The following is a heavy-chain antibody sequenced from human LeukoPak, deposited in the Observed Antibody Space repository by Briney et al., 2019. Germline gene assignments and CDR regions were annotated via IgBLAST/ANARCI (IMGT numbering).Heavy chain of an antibody. J-gene: IGHJ1*01. D-gene: IGHD1-26*01. CDR1: GYTLTELS. Sequence: ASVKVSCKVSGYTLTELSMHWVRQAPGKGLEWMGGFDPEDGETIYAQKFQGRVTITADKSTSTAYMELSSLRSEDTAVYYCARVRYSGSYYLYFQHWGQGTLVTVSS. CDR3: ARVRYSGSYYLYFQH. V-gene: IGHV1-24*01. CDR2: FDPEDGET.